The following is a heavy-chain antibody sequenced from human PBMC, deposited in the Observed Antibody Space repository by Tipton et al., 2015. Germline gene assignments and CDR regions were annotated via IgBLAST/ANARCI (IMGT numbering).Heavy chain of an antibody. V-gene: IGHV4-4*02. Sequence: TLSLTCAVSGGSIISSNWWSWVRQPPGKGLEWIGEIYHEGSTNYNPSLKSRVTISVSESKKQFSLNLTSVTAADTAVYYCARIAGSSWDVRWGQGTLVTVSS. CDR1: GGSIISSNW. CDR2: IYHEGST. CDR3: ARIAGSSWDVR. D-gene: IGHD6-13*01. J-gene: IGHJ4*02.